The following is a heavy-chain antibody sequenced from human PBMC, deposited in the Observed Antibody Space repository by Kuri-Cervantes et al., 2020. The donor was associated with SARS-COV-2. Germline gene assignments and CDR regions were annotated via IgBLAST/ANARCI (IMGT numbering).Heavy chain of an antibody. Sequence: GGSLRLSCAASGFTFSSYSMNWVRQAPGKGLEWVSSISSSSSYIYYADSVKGRFTISRDNAKNSLYLQMNSLRAEDTAVYYCARDGGLEGNPIAPLPWFDPWGQGTLVTVSS. CDR2: ISSSSSYI. CDR3: ARDGGLEGNPIAPLPWFDP. V-gene: IGHV3-21*01. CDR1: GFTFSSYS. D-gene: IGHD3-16*01. J-gene: IGHJ5*02.